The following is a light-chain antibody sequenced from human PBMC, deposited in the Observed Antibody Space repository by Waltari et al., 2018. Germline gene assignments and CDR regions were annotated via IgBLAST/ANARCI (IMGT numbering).Light chain of an antibody. CDR2: GAS. V-gene: IGKV3-20*01. CDR3: QQYGSSVLYT. CDR1: QSLTKRY. J-gene: IGKJ2*01. Sequence: VLTQSPGTLSLSPGERATLSCRASQSLTKRYLAWYQQKPGQAPRILIYGASSRAAGIPDGFSGSGSGTDFTLTISRLEPEDFAVYYCQQYGSSVLYTFGQGTKLEIK.